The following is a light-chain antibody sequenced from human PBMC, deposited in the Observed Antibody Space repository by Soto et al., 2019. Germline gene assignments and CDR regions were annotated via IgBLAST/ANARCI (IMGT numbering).Light chain of an antibody. Sequence: DIQMTQPPSTLSASVGHRVTITCRARQSISRWLAWYRPKPGKAPKHLIYDAFTLGSGVPSRFSGSGSGTDFTRTISSLQDDDVAADYCQQYSAYPWTFAQGTMVDIK. J-gene: IGKJ1*01. CDR3: QQYSAYPWT. V-gene: IGKV1-5*01. CDR2: DAF. CDR1: QSISRW.